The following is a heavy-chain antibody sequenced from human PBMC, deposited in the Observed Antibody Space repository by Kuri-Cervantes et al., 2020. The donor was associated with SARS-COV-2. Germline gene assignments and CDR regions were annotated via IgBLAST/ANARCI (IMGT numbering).Heavy chain of an antibody. CDR2: ISYDGSNK. V-gene: IGHV3-30-3*01. J-gene: IGHJ6*02. D-gene: IGHD2-2*01. Sequence: GRSLRPSCAASGFTFSSYAMHWVRQAPGKGLEWVAVISYDGSNKYYADSVKGRFTITRDNSTNTLYLKMNSLRAEDTAVYYCARDLGVVVPAIDYGMDVWGQGTTVTVSS. CDR1: GFTFSSYA. CDR3: ARDLGVVVPAIDYGMDV.